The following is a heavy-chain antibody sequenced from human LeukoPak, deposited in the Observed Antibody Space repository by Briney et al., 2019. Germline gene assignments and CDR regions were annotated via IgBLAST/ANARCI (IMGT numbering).Heavy chain of an antibody. D-gene: IGHD5-18*01. CDR2: ISAYNGNT. J-gene: IGHJ4*02. Sequence: ASVKLSCKASGSTLTSYGISWVRQAPGQGLECMGWISAYNGNTHYAQKLQVRVTMTPDTYTSRADWELRSLRSDNTAVYHCAREGIQLWLDLSYWGQGTLVTVSS. CDR1: GSTLTSYG. CDR3: AREGIQLWLDLSY. V-gene: IGHV1-18*01.